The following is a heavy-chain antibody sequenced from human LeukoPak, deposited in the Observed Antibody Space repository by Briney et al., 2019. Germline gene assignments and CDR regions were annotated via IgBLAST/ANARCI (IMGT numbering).Heavy chain of an antibody. CDR1: GLTFSRYN. J-gene: IGHJ4*02. Sequence: PGGSLTLSCAASGLTFSRYNMNWVRQAPGKGLEWVSSIGTSSNNIYYTDSVKGRFTIPRDNAKNSLYLQVDSLRVEDTAVYFCASGTVGNYALDYWGQGTLVTVSS. CDR2: IGTSSNNI. CDR3: ASGTVGNYALDY. D-gene: IGHD1-7*01. V-gene: IGHV3-21*01.